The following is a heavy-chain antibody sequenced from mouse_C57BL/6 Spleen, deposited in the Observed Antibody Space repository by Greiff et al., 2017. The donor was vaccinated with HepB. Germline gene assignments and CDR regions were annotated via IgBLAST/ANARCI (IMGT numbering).Heavy chain of an antibody. Sequence: VQVVESGAELVKPGASVKISCKASGYAFSSYWMNWVKQRPGKGLEWIGQIYPGDGDTNYNGKFKGKATLTADKSSSTAYMQLISLTSEDSAVYFCARGGSDLYYAMDYWGQGTSVTVSS. CDR2: IYPGDGDT. V-gene: IGHV1-80*01. J-gene: IGHJ4*01. CDR3: ARGGSDLYYAMDY. D-gene: IGHD2-13*01. CDR1: GYAFSSYW.